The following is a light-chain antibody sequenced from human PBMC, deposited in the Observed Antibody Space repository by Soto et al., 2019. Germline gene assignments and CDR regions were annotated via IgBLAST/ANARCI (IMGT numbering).Light chain of an antibody. CDR1: QVISKY. Sequence: IQLTQSPSSLSASVGDRVTITCRARQVISKYLAWYQQKPGTAPKLLIYLASTLQGGVPSRFSGSGSGTDFSLTISSLQPEDVATYYCQYLNSFPLTFGGGTKVEIK. CDR2: LAS. V-gene: IGKV1-9*01. CDR3: QYLNSFPLT. J-gene: IGKJ4*01.